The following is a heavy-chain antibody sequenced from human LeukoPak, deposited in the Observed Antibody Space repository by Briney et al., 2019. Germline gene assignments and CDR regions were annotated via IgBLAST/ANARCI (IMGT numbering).Heavy chain of an antibody. CDR3: ARDQRSWYSPYFVY. CDR2: IIPILGTA. Sequence: VASVKVSCKASGYTFTGYYMHWVRQAPGQGLEWMGMIIPILGTANYAQKFQGRVTITTDESTSTAYMELSSLRSEDTAVYYCARDQRSWYSPYFVYWGQGTLVTVSS. CDR1: GYTFTGYY. D-gene: IGHD6-13*01. V-gene: IGHV1-69*11. J-gene: IGHJ4*02.